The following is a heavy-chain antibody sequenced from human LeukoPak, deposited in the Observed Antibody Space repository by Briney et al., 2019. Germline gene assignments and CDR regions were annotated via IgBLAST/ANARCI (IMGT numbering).Heavy chain of an antibody. CDR3: AREVSEGFDF. J-gene: IGHJ4*02. Sequence: GGSLRLSCTASGFTFSGYSMNWIRQAPGKGLEWVSSFGARSTSIYHAGSVKGRFAISRDNAKNSLYLQMNSLRAEDTALYYCAREVSEGFDFWGQGTLVTVSS. D-gene: IGHD3-22*01. CDR2: FGARSTSI. V-gene: IGHV3-21*01. CDR1: GFTFSGYS.